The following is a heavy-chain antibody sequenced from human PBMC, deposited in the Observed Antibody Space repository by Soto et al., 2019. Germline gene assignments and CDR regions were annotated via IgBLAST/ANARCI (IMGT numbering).Heavy chain of an antibody. CDR2: IYYSGST. J-gene: IGHJ2*01. CDR1: GGSIITSSYY. V-gene: IGHV4-39*01. Sequence: QLQLQESGPGLVKPSETLSLTCTVSGGSIITSSYYWGWIRQPPGKGLEWIGSIYYSGSTYYNPSLKSRVTISVEKSKNQFSLKLSSVTAADTAVYYCARLPPTKKPPYSGSYWGYWYIDLWGRGTLVTVSS. CDR3: ARLPPTKKPPYSGSYWGYWYIDL. D-gene: IGHD1-26*01.